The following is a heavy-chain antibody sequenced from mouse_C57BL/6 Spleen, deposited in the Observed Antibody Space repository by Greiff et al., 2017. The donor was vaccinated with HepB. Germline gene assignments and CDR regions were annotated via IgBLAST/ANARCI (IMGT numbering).Heavy chain of an antibody. CDR2: ISNLAYSI. D-gene: IGHD1-1*01. Sequence: EVKLMESGGGLVQPGGSLKLSCAASGFTFSDYGMAWVRQAPRKGPEWVAFISNLAYSIYYADTVTGRFTISRENAKNTLYLEMSSLRSEDTAMYYCARPYDYGSRYQAWFAYWGQGALGTVSA. J-gene: IGHJ3*01. CDR3: ARPYDYGSRYQAWFAY. CDR1: GFTFSDYG. V-gene: IGHV5-15*01.